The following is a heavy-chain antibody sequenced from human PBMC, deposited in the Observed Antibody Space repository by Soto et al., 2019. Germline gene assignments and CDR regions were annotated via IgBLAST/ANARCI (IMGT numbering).Heavy chain of an antibody. CDR3: ARGSVAGTGDFDY. Sequence: EVQLVESGGGLVKPGGSLRLSCAASGFTFSSYSMNWVRQAPGKGLEWVSSISSSSSYIYYADSVKGRFTISRDNAKNSLYLQMNSLRAEDTAGYYCARGSVAGTGDFDYWGQGTLVTVSS. D-gene: IGHD6-19*01. V-gene: IGHV3-21*01. CDR2: ISSSSSYI. CDR1: GFTFSSYS. J-gene: IGHJ4*02.